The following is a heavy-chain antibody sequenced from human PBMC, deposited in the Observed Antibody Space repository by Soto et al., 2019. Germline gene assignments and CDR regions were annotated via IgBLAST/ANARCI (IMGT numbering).Heavy chain of an antibody. Sequence: GGSLRLSCAASGFTFSSYSMNWVRQAPGKGLEWVSYISSSSSTIYYADSVKGRFTISRDNAKNSLYLQMNSLRAEDTAVYYCAMVGSGGSQSYKFDYWGQGTLVTVSS. J-gene: IGHJ4*02. CDR1: GFTFSSYS. CDR3: AMVGSGGSQSYKFDY. CDR2: ISSSSSTI. V-gene: IGHV3-48*01. D-gene: IGHD2-15*01.